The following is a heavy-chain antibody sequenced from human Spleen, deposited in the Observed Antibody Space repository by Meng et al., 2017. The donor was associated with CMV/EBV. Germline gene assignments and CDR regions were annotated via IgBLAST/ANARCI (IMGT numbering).Heavy chain of an antibody. D-gene: IGHD3-3*01. V-gene: IGHV5-51*01. J-gene: IGHJ6*02. CDR1: GYNFNDYW. CDR3: ARMYDFWSGYPYGMDV. Sequence: GGSLRLSCKASGYNFNDYWIAWVRQKPGDGLECMGLIYPGDSESRYSPSFQGQVTISADKSISTAYLQWSSLKASDTAMYYCARMYDFWSGYPYGMDVWGQGTTVTVSS. CDR2: IYPGDSES.